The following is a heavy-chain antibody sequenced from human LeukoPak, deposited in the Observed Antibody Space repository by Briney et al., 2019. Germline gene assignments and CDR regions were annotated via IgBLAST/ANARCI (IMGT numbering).Heavy chain of an antibody. CDR2: INPNSGGT. D-gene: IGHD6-19*01. CDR1: GYTFTGYY. CDR3: ARVPHSSGYSSGWSIGPYFDY. Sequence: GASVKVSCKASGYTFTGYYMHWVRQAPGQGLEWMGWINPNSGGTNYAQKFQGRVTMTRDTSISTAYMELSRLRSDDTAVYYCARVPHSSGYSSGWSIGPYFDYWGQGTLVTVSS. J-gene: IGHJ4*02. V-gene: IGHV1-2*02.